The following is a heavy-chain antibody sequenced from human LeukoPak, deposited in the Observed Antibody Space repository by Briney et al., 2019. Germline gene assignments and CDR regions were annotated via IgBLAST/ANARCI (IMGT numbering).Heavy chain of an antibody. Sequence: ASVTVSCKTSGYTFIKYDVNWVRQATGQGLEWMGWMKPNSGQTGYAQRFQGRIIMTRNTSISTAYMQLNSLTSEDTAKYYCARGPPERTYSDFWGQGTLVTVSS. J-gene: IGHJ4*02. CDR3: ARGPPERTYSDF. CDR2: MKPNSGQT. CDR1: GYTFIKYD. D-gene: IGHD4-11*01. V-gene: IGHV1-8*01.